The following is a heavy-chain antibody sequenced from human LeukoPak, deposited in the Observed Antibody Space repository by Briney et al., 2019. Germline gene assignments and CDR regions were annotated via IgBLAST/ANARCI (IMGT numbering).Heavy chain of an antibody. V-gene: IGHV4-30-4*01. J-gene: IGHJ4*02. CDR2: IYYSGSA. CDR3: ARVGTDGYPTEYYFDY. CDR1: GGSISSGDYY. Sequence: SETLSLTCTVSGGSISSGDYYWSWIRQPPGKGLEWIGYIYYSGSAYYNPSLKSRVTISVDTSKDQFSLKLSSVTAADTAVYYSARVGTDGYPTEYYFDYWGQGTLVTVSS. D-gene: IGHD5-24*01.